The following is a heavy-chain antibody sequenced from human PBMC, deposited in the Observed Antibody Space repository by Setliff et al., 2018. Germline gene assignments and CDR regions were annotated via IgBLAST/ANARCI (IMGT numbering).Heavy chain of an antibody. CDR2: TYYGGST. Sequence: SETLSLTCTVSGASISGNSYYWAWIRQPPGKGLEWIVSTYYGGSTYYNPSLKSRVTMSVDTSVNEFSLRLTSVTAADTAMYYCASRDYYDNRGSLDFWGQGTLVTVSS. V-gene: IGHV4-39*07. D-gene: IGHD3-22*01. CDR3: ASRDYYDNRGSLDF. CDR1: GASISGNSYY. J-gene: IGHJ4*02.